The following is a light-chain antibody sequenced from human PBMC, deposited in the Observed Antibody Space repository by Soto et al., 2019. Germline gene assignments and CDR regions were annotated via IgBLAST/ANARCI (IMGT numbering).Light chain of an antibody. CDR1: QSVLYSSNNKNY. V-gene: IGKV4-1*01. CDR2: WAS. Sequence: DIVMTQSPDSLAVSLGERATINCKSSQSVLYSSNNKNYLAWYQQKPGQPPKVLIYWASTRESGVPDRFSGSGSGTDFILTISSLQAEDVAVYYCHQYYTTPWTFGQGTKVEIK. CDR3: HQYYTTPWT. J-gene: IGKJ1*01.